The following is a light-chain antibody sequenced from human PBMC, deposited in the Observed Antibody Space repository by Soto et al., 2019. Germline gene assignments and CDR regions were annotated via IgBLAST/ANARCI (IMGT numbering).Light chain of an antibody. J-gene: IGLJ1*01. CDR2: DVS. Sequence: QSALTQPASVSGSPGQSITISCTGTSSDVGGYNYVSWYQQHPGKAPKLMIYDVSNRPSGVSNRFSGSKSGNTASLTISGLQAEDEADYYGSPYTSSSTLGYVFGTGTKLTVL. V-gene: IGLV2-14*01. CDR3: SPYTSSSTLGYV. CDR1: SSDVGGYNY.